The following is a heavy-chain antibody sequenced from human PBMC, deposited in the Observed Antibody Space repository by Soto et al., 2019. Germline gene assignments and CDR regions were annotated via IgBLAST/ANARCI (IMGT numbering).Heavy chain of an antibody. CDR1: GFNFKAYG. J-gene: IGHJ4*02. D-gene: IGHD3-16*02. CDR3: AVGGGDLSSTPFDY. CDR2: ISTDGTNQ. V-gene: IGHV3-30-3*01. Sequence: QVHLVESGGGVVQPGRSLRLSCVASGFNFKAYGMHWVRQAPGKGLEWVAVISTDGTNQHHADSVKGRFTISRDNFKNTLYLQMNSLRPEDTAVYFCAVGGGDLSSTPFDYWGQGTLVTVSS.